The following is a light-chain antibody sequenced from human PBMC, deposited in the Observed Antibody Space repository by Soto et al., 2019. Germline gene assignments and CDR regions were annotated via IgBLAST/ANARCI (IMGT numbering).Light chain of an antibody. CDR2: SDN. CDR1: NSNIGSNS. CDR3: AVWDDSLNGPVV. V-gene: IGLV1-44*01. J-gene: IGLJ2*01. Sequence: QSVLTQPPSASGTPGQRVTISCYGSNSNIGSNSVNWYQRLPGTAPTLLIYSDNQRPSGVPDRFSGSKSGTSASLAISGLQSEDEADYFCAVWDDSLNGPVVFGGGTKLTVL.